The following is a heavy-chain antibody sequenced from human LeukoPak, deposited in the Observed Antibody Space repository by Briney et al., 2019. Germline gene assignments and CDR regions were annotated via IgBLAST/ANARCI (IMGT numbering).Heavy chain of an antibody. V-gene: IGHV4-34*01. Sequence: SETLSLTCAVYGGSFNDYFWSWIRQPPGKGLEWIGEINHSGSTSYNPSLKSRVTISVDTSKIQLSLKLSSVTAADTAVYYCARESGDRYCTNGVCSPDWFDPWGQGTLVTVSS. CDR3: ARESGDRYCTNGVCSPDWFDP. J-gene: IGHJ5*02. D-gene: IGHD2-8*01. CDR2: INHSGST. CDR1: GGSFNDYF.